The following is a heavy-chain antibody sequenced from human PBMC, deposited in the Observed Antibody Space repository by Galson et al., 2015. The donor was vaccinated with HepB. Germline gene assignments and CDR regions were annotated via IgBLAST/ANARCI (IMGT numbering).Heavy chain of an antibody. V-gene: IGHV4-59*12. CDR3: ARERVGGDFDH. J-gene: IGHJ4*02. Sequence: ETLSLTCTVSGGALSSYLWTWIRQPPGKGLEWVGYINSRGSTDYNPSLKSRVSISVDTSKKQFSLRLSSVTAADTAVYYCARERVGGDFDHRGQGTPVTVSS. CDR1: GGALSSYL. D-gene: IGHD2-2*01. CDR2: INSRGST.